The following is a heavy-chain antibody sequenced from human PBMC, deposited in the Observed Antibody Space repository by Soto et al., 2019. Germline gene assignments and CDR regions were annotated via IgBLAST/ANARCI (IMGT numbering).Heavy chain of an antibody. CDR1: GFTFSSYS. CDR2: ISSSSSYI. Sequence: GGSLRLSCAASGFTFSSYSMNWVRQAPGKGLEWVSSISSSSSYIYYADSVKGRFTISRDSAKNSLYLQMNSLRAKDTAVYYCARDRGGSGSPAFDIWGQGTMVTVSS. V-gene: IGHV3-21*01. J-gene: IGHJ3*02. D-gene: IGHD3-10*01. CDR3: ARDRGGSGSPAFDI.